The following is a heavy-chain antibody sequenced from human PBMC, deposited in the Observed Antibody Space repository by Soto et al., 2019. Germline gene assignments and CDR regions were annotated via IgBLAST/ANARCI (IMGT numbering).Heavy chain of an antibody. V-gene: IGHV5-51*01. CDR2: IYPGDSDT. Sequence: PGESLKISCKGSGYTFTNYWICWVRQMPGKGLEWMGIIYPGDSDTKYNPSFQGQATISADKSITTTYLRWTSLKASDTAIYYCAASIFYYGMDVWGQGTTVTVSS. CDR1: GYTFTNYW. J-gene: IGHJ6*02. CDR3: AASIFYYGMDV.